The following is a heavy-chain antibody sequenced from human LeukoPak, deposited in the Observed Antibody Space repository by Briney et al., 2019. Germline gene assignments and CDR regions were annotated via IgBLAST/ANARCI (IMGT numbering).Heavy chain of an antibody. D-gene: IGHD3-3*01. CDR2: TYYRSKWYN. V-gene: IGHV6-1*01. J-gene: IGHJ4*02. CDR1: GDSVSSNSAA. Sequence: SQTLSLTCAISGDSVSSNSAAWNWIRQSPSRGLEWLGRTYYRSKWYNDYAVSVKSRITINPDTSKNQFSLQLNSVTPEDTAVYYCARGDYDFWSGYSYYFDYWGQGTLVTVSS. CDR3: ARGDYDFWSGYSYYFDY.